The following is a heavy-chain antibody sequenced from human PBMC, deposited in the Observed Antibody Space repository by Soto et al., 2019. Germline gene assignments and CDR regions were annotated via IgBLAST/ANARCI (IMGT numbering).Heavy chain of an antibody. J-gene: IGHJ4*02. CDR1: GFTLSNYA. CDR3: AKGIRWELPLEY. Sequence: EVQLLESGGGLVQPGGSLRLSCAASGFTLSNYAMSWVRQTPGKGLEWVSAISDSGRSTYYAVSVRGRFTISRDTSRNTLYLPMNGLRAEETVVYYCAKGIRWELPLEYWGRGILVTVSS. V-gene: IGHV3-23*01. D-gene: IGHD1-26*01. CDR2: ISDSGRST.